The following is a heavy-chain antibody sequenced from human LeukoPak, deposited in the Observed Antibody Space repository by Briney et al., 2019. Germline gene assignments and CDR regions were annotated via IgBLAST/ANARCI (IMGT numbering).Heavy chain of an antibody. J-gene: IGHJ4*02. CDR2: INVDGSVT. Sequence: PVGSLRLSSAPSGFSVSYYWMHWVRQAPGKGLVWVPRINVDGSVTNYADSVKGRSTISRDSAKNTLDLQMNSLRPEDTAVYYCVRDFGGSQDFWGQGILVTVSS. CDR1: GFSVSYYW. D-gene: IGHD4-23*01. CDR3: VRDFGGSQDF. V-gene: IGHV3-74*01.